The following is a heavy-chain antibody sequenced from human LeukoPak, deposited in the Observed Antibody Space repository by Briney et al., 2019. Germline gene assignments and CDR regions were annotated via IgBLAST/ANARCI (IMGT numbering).Heavy chain of an antibody. D-gene: IGHD4-11*01. Sequence: GGSLRLSCAASEFSVGSNYMTWVRQAPGKGLEWVSLIYSGGSTYYADSVKGRFAISRDNAKNSLYLQMNSLRDEDTAVYYCARSWASNYGDYWGQGTLVTVSS. V-gene: IGHV3-66*01. CDR2: IYSGGST. J-gene: IGHJ4*02. CDR1: EFSVGSNY. CDR3: ARSWASNYGDY.